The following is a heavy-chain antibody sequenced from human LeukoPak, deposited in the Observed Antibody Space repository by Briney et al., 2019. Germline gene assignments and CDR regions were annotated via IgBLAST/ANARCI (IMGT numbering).Heavy chain of an antibody. V-gene: IGHV3-33*01. D-gene: IGHD3-22*01. CDR1: GFTFSSYG. CDR3: ARDENYYDSSGERLAFDI. CDR2: IWYDGSNK. Sequence: GGSLRLSCAASGFTFSSYGMHWVRQAPGKGLGWVAVIWYDGSNKYYADSVKGRFTISRDNSKNTLYLQMNSLRAEDTAVYYCARDENYYDSSGERLAFDIWGQGTMVTVSS. J-gene: IGHJ3*02.